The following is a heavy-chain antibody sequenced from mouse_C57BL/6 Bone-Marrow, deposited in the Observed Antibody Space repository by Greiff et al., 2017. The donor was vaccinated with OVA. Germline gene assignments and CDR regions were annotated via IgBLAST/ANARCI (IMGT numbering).Heavy chain of an antibody. CDR1: GFTFSDYG. Sequence: EVQLVESGGGLVKPGGSLKLSCAASGFTFSDYGMHWVRQAPEKGLEWVAYISSGSSTIYYADTVKGRFTISRDNAKNTLFLHMTSLKSEDTAMYNCARINYWYFDVWGTGTTVTVSS. CDR2: ISSGSSTI. J-gene: IGHJ1*03. CDR3: ARINYWYFDV. V-gene: IGHV5-17*01.